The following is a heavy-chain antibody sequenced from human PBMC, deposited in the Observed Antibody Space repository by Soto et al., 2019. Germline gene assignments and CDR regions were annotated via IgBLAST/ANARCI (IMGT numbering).Heavy chain of an antibody. V-gene: IGHV3-33*01. CDR2: IWYDGSNK. CDR3: ARYGDIYYGSGSSYYYYGMDV. J-gene: IGHJ6*02. Sequence: GGSLRLSCAASGFTFSSYGMHWVRQAPGKGLEWVAVIWYDGSNKYYADSVKGRFTISRDNSKNTLYLQMNSLRAEDTAVYYCARYGDIYYGSGSSYYYYGMDVWGQGTTVTVSS. CDR1: GFTFSSYG. D-gene: IGHD3-10*01.